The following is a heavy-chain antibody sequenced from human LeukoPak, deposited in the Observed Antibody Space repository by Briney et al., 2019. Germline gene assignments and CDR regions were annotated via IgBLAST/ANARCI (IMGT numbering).Heavy chain of an antibody. CDR3: ARDSGDYGSSGYGYHGAFDI. CDR1: GGSISSDDYY. V-gene: IGHV4-30-4*02. CDR2: IYDSAST. D-gene: IGHD3-22*01. Sequence: SETLSLTCTVSGGSISSDDYYWIWLRQPPGKGLEWIVYIYDSASTYYNPSLKSLVTISVDTFKKQFSLRLGSVTAADTAVYYCARDSGDYGSSGYGYHGAFDIWGQGTMVTVSS. J-gene: IGHJ3*02.